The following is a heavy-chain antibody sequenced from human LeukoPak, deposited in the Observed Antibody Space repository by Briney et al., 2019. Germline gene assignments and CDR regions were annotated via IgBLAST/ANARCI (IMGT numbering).Heavy chain of an antibody. Sequence: KTSETLSLTCTVSGGSISSYYWSWIRQPAGKGLEWIGRIYTSGSTNYNPSLKSRVTMPVDTPKNQFSLKLSSVTAADTAVYYCARGGGSGYRDYFDYWGQGTLVTVSS. CDR2: IYTSGST. J-gene: IGHJ4*02. D-gene: IGHD2-15*01. CDR3: ARGGGSGYRDYFDY. CDR1: GGSISSYY. V-gene: IGHV4-4*07.